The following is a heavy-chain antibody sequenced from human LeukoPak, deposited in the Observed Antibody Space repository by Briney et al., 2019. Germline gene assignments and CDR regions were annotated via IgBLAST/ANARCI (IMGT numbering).Heavy chain of an antibody. CDR2: IYSGGST. CDR1: GFTVSSNY. J-gene: IGHJ4*02. Sequence: GGSLRLSCAASGFTVSSNYMSWVRQAPGKGLEWVSVIYSGGSTYYADSVKGRFTISRDNSKSTLYLQMNSLRAEDTAVYYCAKDLYSSGWYYFDYWGQGTLVTVSS. D-gene: IGHD6-19*01. V-gene: IGHV3-53*01. CDR3: AKDLYSSGWYYFDY.